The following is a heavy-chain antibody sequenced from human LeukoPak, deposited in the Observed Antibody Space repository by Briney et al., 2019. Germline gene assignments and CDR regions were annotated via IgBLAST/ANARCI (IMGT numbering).Heavy chain of an antibody. V-gene: IGHV3-21*01. CDR3: ARDIVHGDYVSAY. D-gene: IGHD4-17*01. Sequence: GGSLRLSCAASGFIFSVYTLNWVRQAPGKGLEWVSSITTTSAYIYYADSVKGRFTISRDNAKNSLYLQMNSLRADDTAVYYCARDIVHGDYVSAYWGQGTLVTVSS. CDR2: ITTTSAYI. CDR1: GFIFSVYT. J-gene: IGHJ4*02.